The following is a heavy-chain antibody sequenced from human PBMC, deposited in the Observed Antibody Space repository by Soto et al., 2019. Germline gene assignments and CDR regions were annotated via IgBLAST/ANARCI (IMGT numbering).Heavy chain of an antibody. J-gene: IGHJ4*02. V-gene: IGHV3-48*01. D-gene: IGHD5-18*01. CDR2: ISSSSSTI. CDR3: ARPRGYSYVLPDY. CDR1: GFSFSSYN. Sequence: EVQLVESGGGLVQPGGSLRLSCAASGFSFSSYNMNWVRQAPGKGLEWVSYISSSSSTIYYADSVKGRFTISRDNAKNSLDLHMNSLRAEDTAVYYCARPRGYSYVLPDYWGQGTLVTVSS.